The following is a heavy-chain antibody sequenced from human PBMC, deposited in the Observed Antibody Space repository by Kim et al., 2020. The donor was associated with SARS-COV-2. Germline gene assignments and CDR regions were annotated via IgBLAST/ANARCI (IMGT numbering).Heavy chain of an antibody. CDR2: ILYDGSYK. Sequence: GGSLRLSCAASGFTFSTYGMHWVRQAPGKGLEWVAVILYDGSYKYYADSVKGRFTISRDNSKNTLYLQMNSLRAEDTAVYYCARDRPGGSSSWSLTLNVDKRGKGRMVTVSS. CDR1: GFTFSTYG. D-gene: IGHD6-13*01. J-gene: IGHJ3*01. V-gene: IGHV3-33*01. CDR3: ARDRPGGSSSWSLTLNVDK.